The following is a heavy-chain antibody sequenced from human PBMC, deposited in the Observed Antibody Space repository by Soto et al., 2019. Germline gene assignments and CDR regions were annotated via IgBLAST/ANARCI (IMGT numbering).Heavy chain of an antibody. CDR2: ISYDGSNK. J-gene: IGHJ6*02. CDR3: ARDMPGAWGSGNYYYGMDV. Sequence: PGGSLRLSCAASGIPFSSYAMHWDRQAPGKGLEWVAVISYDGSNKYYADSVKGRFTISRDNSKNTLYLQMNSPRAEETAVEYWARDMPGAWGSGNYYYGMDVWGQGTTVTVSS. D-gene: IGHD3-10*01. CDR1: GIPFSSYA. V-gene: IGHV3-30-3*01.